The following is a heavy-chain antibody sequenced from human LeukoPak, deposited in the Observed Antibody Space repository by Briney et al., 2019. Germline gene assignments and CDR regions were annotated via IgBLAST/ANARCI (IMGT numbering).Heavy chain of an antibody. CDR3: ARSGQGVVVVAAWNWFDP. V-gene: IGHV3-11*01. J-gene: IGHJ5*02. CDR1: GFTFSDYY. Sequence: GGSLRLSCAASGFTFSDYYMSWIRQAPGKGLEWVSYISSSGSTIYYAGSVKGRFTISRDNAKNSLYLQMNSLRAEDTAVYYCARSGQGVVVVAAWNWFDPWGQGTLVTVSS. CDR2: ISSSGSTI. D-gene: IGHD2-15*01.